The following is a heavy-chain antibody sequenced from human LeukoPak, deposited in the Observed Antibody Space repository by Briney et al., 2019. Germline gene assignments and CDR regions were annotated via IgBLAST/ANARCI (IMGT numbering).Heavy chain of an antibody. V-gene: IGHV4-30-2*01. Sequence: PSETLSLTCTVSGGSISSGGYYWSWIRQPPGKGLEWIGYIYHSGSTYYNPSLKSRVTISVDRSKNQFSLKLSSVTAADTAVYYCARDRMTTVVMSGAFDIWGQGTMVTVSS. CDR3: ARDRMTTVVMSGAFDI. CDR1: GGSISSGGYY. D-gene: IGHD4-23*01. J-gene: IGHJ3*02. CDR2: IYHSGST.